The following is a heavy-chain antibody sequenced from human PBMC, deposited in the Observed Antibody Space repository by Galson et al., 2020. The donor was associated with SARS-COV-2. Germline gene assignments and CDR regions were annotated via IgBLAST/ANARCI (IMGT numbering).Heavy chain of an antibody. D-gene: IGHD5-18*01. CDR2: ISHTGTT. CDR3: AREGIAAITGSLDY. Sequence: ASETLSLTCTLSGDTLNSRPHYWGWLRQPPGKGLEWIGIISHTGTTHYNPSLNSRVSISLDTSKNHFSLKLASVTAADTALYYCAREGIAAITGSLDYWGQGILVSVSS. CDR1: GDTLNSRPHY. V-gene: IGHV4-39*02. J-gene: IGHJ4*02.